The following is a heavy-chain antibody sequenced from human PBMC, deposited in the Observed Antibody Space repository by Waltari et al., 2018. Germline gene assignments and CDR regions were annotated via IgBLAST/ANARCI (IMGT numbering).Heavy chain of an antibody. CDR1: GGSISSSSYY. CDR3: ARLPSYGMDV. V-gene: IGHV4-39*01. J-gene: IGHJ6*02. CDR2: IYYSGST. Sequence: QLQLQESGPGLVKPSETLSLTCTVSGGSISSSSYYWGWIRQPPGKGLEWIGSIYYSGSTYYNPALKGRVTISGDTSKNQFSLKLSSVTAADTAVYYCARLPSYGMDVWGQGTTVTVSS.